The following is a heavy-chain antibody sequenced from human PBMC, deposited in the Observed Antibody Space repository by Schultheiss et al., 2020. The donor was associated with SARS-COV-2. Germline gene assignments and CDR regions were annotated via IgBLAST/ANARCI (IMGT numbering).Heavy chain of an antibody. Sequence: GESLKISCAASGFTFSSYSMNWVRQAPGKGLEWVSYISSSGSTIYYADSVKGRFTISRDNAKNSLYLQMNSLRAGDTAVYYCARSSMVATGAFDYWGQGTLVTVSS. CDR2: ISSSGSTI. V-gene: IGHV3-48*04. J-gene: IGHJ4*02. D-gene: IGHD5-12*01. CDR1: GFTFSSYS. CDR3: ARSSMVATGAFDY.